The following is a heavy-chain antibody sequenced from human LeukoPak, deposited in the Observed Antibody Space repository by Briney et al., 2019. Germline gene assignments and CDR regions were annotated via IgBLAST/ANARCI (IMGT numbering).Heavy chain of an antibody. CDR2: ISYDGSNK. D-gene: IGHD3-3*01. Sequence: GGSLRLSCAASGFTFSSHAMHWVRQAPGKGLEWVAVISYDGSNKYYADSVKGRFTISRDNSKNTLYLQMNSLRAEDTAVYYCAKANYDFWSGYSANWGQGTLVTVSS. V-gene: IGHV3-30-3*01. J-gene: IGHJ4*02. CDR3: AKANYDFWSGYSAN. CDR1: GFTFSSHA.